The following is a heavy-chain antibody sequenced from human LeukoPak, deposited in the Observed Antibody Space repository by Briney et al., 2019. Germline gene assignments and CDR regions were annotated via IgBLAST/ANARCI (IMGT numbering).Heavy chain of an antibody. J-gene: IGHJ5*02. Sequence: ASVKVSCKASGYTFTDYYIHWVRQAPGQGLEWMGWINPNSGGTNYAQKFQGWVTMTRDTSISTAYMELSRLRSDDTAVYYCAREGSAEMYYYGSGSPPAEFDPWGQGTLVTVSS. CDR2: INPNSGGT. CDR3: AREGSAEMYYYGSGSPPAEFDP. D-gene: IGHD3-10*01. CDR1: GYTFTDYY. V-gene: IGHV1-2*04.